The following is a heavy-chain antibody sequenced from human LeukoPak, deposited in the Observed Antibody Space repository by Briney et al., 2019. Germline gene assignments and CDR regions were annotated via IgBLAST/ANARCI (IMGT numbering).Heavy chain of an antibody. CDR2: ISSSSSTI. J-gene: IGHJ5*02. D-gene: IGHD6-6*01. Sequence: GGSLRLSCAASGFTFSSYSMNWVRQAPGKGLEWVSYISSSSSTIYYADSVKGRFTISRDNAKNSLYLQMNSLRAEDTAVYYCARGGMAARMGTLSSWGQGTLVTVSS. V-gene: IGHV3-48*01. CDR1: GFTFSSYS. CDR3: ARGGMAARMGTLSS.